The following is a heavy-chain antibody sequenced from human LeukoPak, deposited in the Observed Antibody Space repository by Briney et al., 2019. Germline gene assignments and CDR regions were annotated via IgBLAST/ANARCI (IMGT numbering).Heavy chain of an antibody. Sequence: PGRSLRLSCEASGFTFDAFAMHWVRQTPGRGLEWVSGISWNSGSIGYADSVKGQFTISRDNAKNSLYLQINSLRAEDTALYHCARWSFMTAAGPENYWGQGTLVTVSS. CDR2: ISWNSGSI. CDR1: GFTFDAFA. J-gene: IGHJ4*01. V-gene: IGHV3-9*01. CDR3: ARWSFMTAAGPENY. D-gene: IGHD6-13*01.